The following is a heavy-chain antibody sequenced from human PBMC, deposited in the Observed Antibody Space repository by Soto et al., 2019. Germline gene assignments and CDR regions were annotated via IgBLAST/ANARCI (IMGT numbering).Heavy chain of an antibody. J-gene: IGHJ6*02. Sequence: EVQLLESGGGWVQPGGSLRLSCAASGFTFSSYTLSLVRQAPGKGLEWVSAIRASGSDTFYADSVKGRFTISRDNSKNTLYLQMNSLRAEDTDIYYCAKRGDYYYYGMNVWGQGTTVTVSS. D-gene: IGHD3-16*01. CDR3: AKRGDYYYYGMNV. CDR2: IRASGSDT. CDR1: GFTFSSYT. V-gene: IGHV3-23*01.